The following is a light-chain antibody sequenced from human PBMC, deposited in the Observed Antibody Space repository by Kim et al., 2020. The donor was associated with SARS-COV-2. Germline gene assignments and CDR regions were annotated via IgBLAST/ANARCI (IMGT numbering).Light chain of an antibody. CDR3: QQYNNLPWT. J-gene: IGKJ1*01. CDR2: AAS. V-gene: IGKV1-27*01. Sequence: DIQMTQSPSSLSASVGDRVTITCQASQDIDNYLAWYRQKPGKVPKLLIYAASILQAGVPSRFSGSGSGTDFTLTISSLQPEDVATYYCQQYNNLPWTFGQGTRVDIK. CDR1: QDIDNY.